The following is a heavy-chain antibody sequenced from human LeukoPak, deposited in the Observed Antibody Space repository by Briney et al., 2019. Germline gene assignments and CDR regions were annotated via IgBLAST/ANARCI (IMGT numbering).Heavy chain of an antibody. J-gene: IGHJ5*02. V-gene: IGHV4-34*01. Sequence: SETLSLTCAVYGGSLSGYYWSWIRQSPGKGLEWIGEINDSGSTNYNPSLKSRVTISVDTSKNQFSLKMSSVTAADTAVYYCARAYSSSWYWNWFDPWGQGTLVTVSS. D-gene: IGHD6-13*01. CDR2: INDSGST. CDR1: GGSLSGYY. CDR3: ARAYSSSWYWNWFDP.